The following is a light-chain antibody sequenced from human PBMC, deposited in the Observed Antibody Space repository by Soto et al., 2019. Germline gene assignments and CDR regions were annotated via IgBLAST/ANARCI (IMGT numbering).Light chain of an antibody. CDR1: SSNIGSYT. J-gene: IGLJ3*02. CDR2: GNN. V-gene: IGLV1-44*01. CDR3: QAYDYSLTASV. Sequence: QSVMTQPPSASGTPGQRVTISCSGSSSNIGSYTVNWYQQLPGTAPKLLIYGNNHRPSGVPERFSGSKSGTSASLAISGLQAEDEADYYCQAYDYSLTASVFGGGTKLTVL.